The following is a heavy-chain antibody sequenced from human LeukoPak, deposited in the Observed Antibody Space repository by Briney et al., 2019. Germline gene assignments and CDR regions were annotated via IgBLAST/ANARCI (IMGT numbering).Heavy chain of an antibody. J-gene: IGHJ4*02. CDR1: GYSFTSYW. CDR3: ARHGLRGDVAPDY. CDR2: LYPGDSDT. V-gene: IGHV5-51*01. Sequence: GESLKISCKGSGYSFTSYWIGWVRQMPGKGLEWMGILYPGDSDTGYSPSFQGQVTISADKSISTAYLQWSSLKASDTAMYYCARHGLRGDVAPDYWGQGTLVTVSS. D-gene: IGHD3-16*01.